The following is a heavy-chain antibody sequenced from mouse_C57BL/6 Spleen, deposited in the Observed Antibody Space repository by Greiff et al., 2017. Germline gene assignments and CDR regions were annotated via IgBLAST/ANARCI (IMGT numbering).Heavy chain of an antibody. J-gene: IGHJ4*01. CDR2: ISGGGGNT. V-gene: IGHV5-9*01. Sequence: EVKLVESGGGLVKPGGSLKLSCAASGFTFSSYTMSWVRQTPEKRLEWVATISGGGGNTYYPDSVKGRFTISRDNAKNTLYLQMSSLRSEDTALYYCARHSSNYYVSNYRGYDYAMDYWGQGTSVTVSS. CDR1: GFTFSSYT. CDR3: ARHSSNYYVSNYRGYDYAMDY. D-gene: IGHD1-1*01.